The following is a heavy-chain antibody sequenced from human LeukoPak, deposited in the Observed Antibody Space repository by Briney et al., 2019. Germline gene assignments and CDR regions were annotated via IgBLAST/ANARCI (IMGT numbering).Heavy chain of an antibody. CDR3: ARGRGYSNGWFEADDY. Sequence: ASVKVSCKASGYPFISDDINRVRQATGQGLEWMGWMNPNSGNTGYAQRFQGRVTMTRNTSISTAYMEVSSLRSEDTAMYFCARGRGYSNGWFEADDYWGQGTLVTVSS. CDR2: MNPNSGNT. J-gene: IGHJ4*02. D-gene: IGHD6-19*01. V-gene: IGHV1-8*01. CDR1: GYPFISDD.